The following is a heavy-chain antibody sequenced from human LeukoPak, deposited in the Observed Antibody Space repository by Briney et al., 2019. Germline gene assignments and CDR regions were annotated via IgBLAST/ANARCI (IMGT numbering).Heavy chain of an antibody. D-gene: IGHD4/OR15-4a*01. J-gene: IGHJ5*02. V-gene: IGHV4-38-2*02. CDR2: IFHTSIP. Sequence: PSETLSLTCSVSGYSISSGYYWGWIRQPPGKGLEWIGSIFHTSIPYQSSSFKNRLHMSVDTSKNQFSLKLTSVTAADTAVYYCVRGPYGASISKWFDPWGQGTQVIVSP. CDR3: VRGPYGASISKWFDP. CDR1: GYSISSGYY.